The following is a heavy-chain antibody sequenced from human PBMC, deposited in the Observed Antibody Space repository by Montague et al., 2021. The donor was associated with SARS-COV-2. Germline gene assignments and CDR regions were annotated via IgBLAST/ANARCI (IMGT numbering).Heavy chain of an antibody. Sequence: SQTLSLTCTVSGGSIINIDYYWGWIRQPPEKGLEWIGEINHSANTKYNPSLKSPVTISIDTSKNQFSLKMTSVTAADTATYYCASGIYPSGSYYNRYYYGLNTWGPGTTVIVSS. CDR3: ASGIYPSGSYYNRYYYGLNT. D-gene: IGHD3-10*01. V-gene: IGHV4-39*07. CDR2: INHSANT. CDR1: GGSIINIDYY. J-gene: IGHJ6*02.